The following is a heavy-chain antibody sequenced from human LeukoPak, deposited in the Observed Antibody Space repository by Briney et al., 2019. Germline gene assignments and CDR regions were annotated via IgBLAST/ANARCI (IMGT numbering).Heavy chain of an antibody. J-gene: IGHJ4*02. CDR3: ARDLFSGSYQEDF. CDR1: GFTLSSYW. CDR2: IKYDGSGK. Sequence: GGSLRLSCAASGFTLSSYWMSWVRQAPGKGLEWVANIKYDGSGKYYADSVKGRFTISRGDAKNSLYLEMNRLRVEDTAVYYCARDLFSGSYQEDFWGQGTLVTVSS. V-gene: IGHV3-7*01. D-gene: IGHD1-26*01.